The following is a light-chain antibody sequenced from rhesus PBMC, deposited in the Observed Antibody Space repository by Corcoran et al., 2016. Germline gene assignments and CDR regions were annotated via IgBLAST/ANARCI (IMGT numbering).Light chain of an antibody. J-gene: IGKJ3*01. V-gene: IGKV2-78*01. CDR2: LVS. Sequence: DIVMTQTPLSLSVTPGEPASISCRSSQSLLHSNGYTYLHWYLQKPGQSPQLLIYLVSNRASGVPDRFSGSGSGTVFTLKISRVEAEDVGVYYCEQTLQTPFTFGPGTKLDIK. CDR1: QSLLHSNGYTY. CDR3: EQTLQTPFT.